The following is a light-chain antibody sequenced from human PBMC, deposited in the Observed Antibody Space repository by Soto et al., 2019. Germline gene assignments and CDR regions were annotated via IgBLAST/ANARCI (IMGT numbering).Light chain of an antibody. J-gene: IGKJ1*01. V-gene: IGKV1-5*03. CDR2: KAS. CDR1: QSISIW. CDR3: QQYNSYPRT. Sequence: DIQMTQSHSTLSASVGDRVTITCRASQSISIWLAWYQQKPGKAPKVLMYKASSLESGVPSRFSGSGSGTEFTLTISSLQPDDFATYYCQQYNSYPRTFGQGTKVDIK.